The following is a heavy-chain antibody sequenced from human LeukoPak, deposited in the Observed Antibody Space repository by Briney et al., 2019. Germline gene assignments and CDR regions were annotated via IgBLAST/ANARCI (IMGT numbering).Heavy chain of an antibody. D-gene: IGHD3-9*01. CDR3: AREFTISEPTFDY. J-gene: IGHJ4*02. Sequence: GGSLRLSCAASGFTFSSYSMNWVRQVPGKGLEWVSSISSSSSYIYYADSVKGRFTISRDNAKNSLYLQMNSLRAEDTAVYYCAREFTISEPTFDYWGQGTLVTVSS. CDR1: GFTFSSYS. V-gene: IGHV3-21*01. CDR2: ISSSSSYI.